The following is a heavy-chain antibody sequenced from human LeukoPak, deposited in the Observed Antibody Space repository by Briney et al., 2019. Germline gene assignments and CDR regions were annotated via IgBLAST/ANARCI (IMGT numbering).Heavy chain of an antibody. CDR1: GFIVSNNY. CDR3: AKRSPVAV. CDR2: TYSGGYT. V-gene: IGHV3-66*04. J-gene: IGHJ4*02. D-gene: IGHD6-19*01. Sequence: GGSLRLSCAASGFIVSNNYMSWVRQAPGKGLEWISVTYSGGYTSYSDSVKGRFAISRDNSKNTLYLQMNSLKDEDTAVYYCAKRSPVAVWGQGTLVTVSS.